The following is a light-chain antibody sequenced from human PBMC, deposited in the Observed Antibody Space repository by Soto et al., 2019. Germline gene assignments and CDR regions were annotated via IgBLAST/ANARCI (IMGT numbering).Light chain of an antibody. V-gene: IGLV8-61*01. Sequence: QTVVTQEPSFSVSPGRTVTLTCGLSSGSVSTSYYPSWYQQTPGQAPRTLIYSTNTRSSGVPDRFSGSILGNKAALTITGAPADDESDYCCVLYMGSGIWVFGGGTKLTVL. CDR3: VLYMGSGIWV. CDR1: SGSVSTSYY. J-gene: IGLJ3*02. CDR2: STN.